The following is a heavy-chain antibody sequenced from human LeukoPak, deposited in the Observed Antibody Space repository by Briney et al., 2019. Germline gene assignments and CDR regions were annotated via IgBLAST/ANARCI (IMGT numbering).Heavy chain of an antibody. Sequence: GESLKISCKGSGYSFTSYWIGWVRQMPGKGLEWMGIFYPGDSDTRYSPSFQGQVTISADKSISTAYLQWSSLKASDTAMYYCARVTMVRGVIISGEIDYWGQGTLVTVSS. V-gene: IGHV5-51*01. CDR1: GYSFTSYW. CDR2: FYPGDSDT. CDR3: ARVTMVRGVIISGEIDY. J-gene: IGHJ4*02. D-gene: IGHD3-10*01.